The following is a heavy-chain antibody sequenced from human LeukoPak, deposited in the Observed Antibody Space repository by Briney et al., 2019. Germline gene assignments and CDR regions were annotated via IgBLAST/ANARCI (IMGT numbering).Heavy chain of an antibody. CDR1: GFTFSSYS. V-gene: IGHV3-21*01. J-gene: IGHJ4*02. D-gene: IGHD1-26*01. Sequence: PGGSLRLSCAASGFTFSSYSMNWVRQAPGKGLEWVSSISSSSSYIYYADSVKGRFTISRDNAKNSLYLQMNSLRAEDTAVYYCARVSEWELRTIDYWGQGTLVTVSS. CDR3: ARVSEWELRTIDY. CDR2: ISSSSSYI.